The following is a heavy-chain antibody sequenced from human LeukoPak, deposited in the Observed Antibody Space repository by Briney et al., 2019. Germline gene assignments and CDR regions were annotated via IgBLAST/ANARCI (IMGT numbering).Heavy chain of an antibody. J-gene: IGHJ4*02. V-gene: IGHV3-30*02. CDR1: GFTFSSYG. CDR3: AKDSGRYYFDY. D-gene: IGHD6-19*01. Sequence: GSLRLSCAASGFTFSSYGMHWVRQAPGKGLEWVAFIRHEGSNKYYADSVKGRFTISRDISKNTLYLQMSSLRAEDTAVYYCAKDSGRYYFDYWGQGTLVTVSS. CDR2: IRHEGSNK.